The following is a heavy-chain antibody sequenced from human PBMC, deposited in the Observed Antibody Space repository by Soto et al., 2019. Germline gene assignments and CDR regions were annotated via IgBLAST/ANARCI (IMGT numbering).Heavy chain of an antibody. J-gene: IGHJ5*02. D-gene: IGHD2-15*01. CDR3: AHSVNIVVVVAADWFDP. Sequence: KESGPTLVKPTQTLTLTCTFSGFSLSTSGVGVGWIRQPPGKALEWLALIYWNDDKRYSPSLKSRLTITKDTSKNQVVLTMTNMDPVDTATYYCAHSVNIVVVVAADWFDPWGQGTLVTVSS. V-gene: IGHV2-5*01. CDR2: IYWNDDK. CDR1: GFSLSTSGVG.